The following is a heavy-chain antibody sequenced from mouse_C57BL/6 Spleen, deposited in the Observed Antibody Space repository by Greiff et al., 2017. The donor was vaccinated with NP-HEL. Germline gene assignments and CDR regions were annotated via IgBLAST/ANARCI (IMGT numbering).Heavy chain of an antibody. Sequence: VQLQQSGPELVKPGASVKISCKASGYAFSSSWMNWVKQRPGKGLEWIGRIYPGDGDTNYNGKFKGKATLTADKSSSTAYMQLSSLTSEDSAVYFCARRGSSGPMDYWGQGTSVTVSS. CDR1: GYAFSSSW. CDR2: IYPGDGDT. CDR3: ARRGSSGPMDY. V-gene: IGHV1-82*01. J-gene: IGHJ4*01. D-gene: IGHD3-2*02.